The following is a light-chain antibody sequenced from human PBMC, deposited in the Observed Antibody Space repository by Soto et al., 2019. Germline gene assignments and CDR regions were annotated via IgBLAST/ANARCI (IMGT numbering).Light chain of an antibody. CDR3: EQSYSTTWT. Sequence: DIQMTQSPSSLSASVGDRVTITCRASQSIRTYLNWYQQKPGKAPKVIIYAASSLQSGVPLRFSGSGSGTDFTLTISSLQPEDFATYYCEQSYSTTWTFGQGTKVDIK. J-gene: IGKJ1*01. CDR2: AAS. V-gene: IGKV1-39*01. CDR1: QSIRTY.